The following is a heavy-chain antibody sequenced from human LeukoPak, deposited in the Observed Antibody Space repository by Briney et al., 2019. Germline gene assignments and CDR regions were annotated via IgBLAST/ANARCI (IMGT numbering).Heavy chain of an antibody. J-gene: IGHJ4*02. V-gene: IGHV4-38-2*02. Sequence: SETLSLTCTVSGYSFSRGYYWGWIRQPPGKGLEWIGRLYHCGRTYYNPSLKGRVTISVDTSNNHFSLKLSSVAAADTAVYYCARVYQRSSSSLLDYWGQGTLVTVSS. D-gene: IGHD6-6*01. CDR2: LYHCGRT. CDR1: GYSFSRGYY. CDR3: ARVYQRSSSSLLDY.